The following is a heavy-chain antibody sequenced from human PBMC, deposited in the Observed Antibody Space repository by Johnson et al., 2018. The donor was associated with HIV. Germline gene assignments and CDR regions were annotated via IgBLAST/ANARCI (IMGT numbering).Heavy chain of an antibody. Sequence: EVQLVESGGGLAKPGGSLRLSCAASGFTFSNVWMTWVRQAPGKGLEWVGRIKRKIEGETTDYAAPVKGRFTISRDDSKNTLYLQMNSLTTEDTAVYYCTTAIVIDAFDIWGQGTMVTVSS. D-gene: IGHD3-16*02. V-gene: IGHV3-15*01. J-gene: IGHJ3*02. CDR2: IKRKIEGETT. CDR3: TTAIVIDAFDI. CDR1: GFTFSNVW.